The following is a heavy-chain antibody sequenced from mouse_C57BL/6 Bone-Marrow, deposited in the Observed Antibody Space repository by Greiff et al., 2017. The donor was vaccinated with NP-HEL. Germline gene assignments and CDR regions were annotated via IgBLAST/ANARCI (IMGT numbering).Heavy chain of an antibody. D-gene: IGHD1-1*01. CDR1: GYTFTSYT. CDR3: ASPPIYYYGSSYDY. V-gene: IGHV1-4*01. J-gene: IGHJ2*01. CDR2: INPSSGYT. Sequence: QVQLKQSGAELARPGASVKMSCKASGYTFTSYTMHWVKQRPGQGLEWIGYINPSSGYTKYNQKFKDKATLTADKSSSTAYMQLSSLTSEDSAVYYCASPPIYYYGSSYDYWGQGTTLTVSS.